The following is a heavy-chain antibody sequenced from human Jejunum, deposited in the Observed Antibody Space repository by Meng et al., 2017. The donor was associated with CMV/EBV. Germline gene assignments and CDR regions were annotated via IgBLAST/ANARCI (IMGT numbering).Heavy chain of an antibody. V-gene: IGHV3-66*01. CDR2: IYSDGTT. Sequence: EEQLLESGGGLVQPGGSLRLSCAVSGFTVSNNYMTWVRQAPGKGLEWISIIYSDGTTYYADSVKGRFTISRDNSENTVSLQMSSLRAEDTALYYCARSYDSSGGSYHWYFDLWGRGTLVTVSS. CDR3: ARSYDSSGGSYHWYFDL. J-gene: IGHJ2*01. CDR1: GFTVSNNY. D-gene: IGHD3-22*01.